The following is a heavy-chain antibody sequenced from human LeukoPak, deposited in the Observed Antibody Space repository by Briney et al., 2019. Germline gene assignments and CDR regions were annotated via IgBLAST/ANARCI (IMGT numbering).Heavy chain of an antibody. CDR2: ISAYNGNT. CDR3: ARPHYYGSGSYYSGLDY. J-gene: IGHJ4*02. V-gene: IGHV1-18*01. D-gene: IGHD3-10*01. CDR1: GYTFTSYG. Sequence: GASVKVSCKASGYTFTSYGISWVRQAPGQGLEWMGWISAYNGNTNYAQKLQGRVTMTTDTSTSTAYMELRSLRSDDTAVYYCARPHYYGSGSYYSGLDYWGQGTLVTVSS.